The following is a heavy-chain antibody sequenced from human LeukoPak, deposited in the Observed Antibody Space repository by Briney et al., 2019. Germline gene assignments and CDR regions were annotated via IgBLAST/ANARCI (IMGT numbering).Heavy chain of an antibody. CDR2: INPSGGST. Sequence: ASVKVSCKASGYTFTSYYMQWVRQAPGQGREWMGIINPSGGSTSYAQKFQGRVTMTRDTSTSTVYMELSSLRSEDTAVYYCSRKEWVEGYYDSSGYYYFGYWGQGTMVTVSS. V-gene: IGHV1-46*01. D-gene: IGHD3-22*01. J-gene: IGHJ4*02. CDR1: GYTFTSYY. CDR3: SRKEWVEGYYDSSGYYYFGY.